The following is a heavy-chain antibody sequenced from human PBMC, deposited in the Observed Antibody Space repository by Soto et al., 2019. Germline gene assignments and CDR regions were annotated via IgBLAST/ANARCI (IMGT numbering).Heavy chain of an antibody. V-gene: IGHV4-31*03. CDR2: IYYSGST. CDR1: GGSISSGGYY. D-gene: IGHD3-22*01. Sequence: SETLSLTCTVSGGSISSGGYYWSWIRQHPGKGLEWIGYIYYSGSTYYNPSLKSRVTISVDTSKNQFSLKLSSVTAADTAVYYCARKVVVVTPDAFDIWGKGTMVTVSS. CDR3: ARKVVVVTPDAFDI. J-gene: IGHJ3*02.